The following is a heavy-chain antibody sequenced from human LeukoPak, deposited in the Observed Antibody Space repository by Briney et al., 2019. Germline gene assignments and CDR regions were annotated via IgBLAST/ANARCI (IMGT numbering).Heavy chain of an antibody. CDR1: GYTFTGYY. D-gene: IGHD6-13*01. Sequence: ASVKVSCKASGYTFTGYYMHWVRQAPGQGLEWMGWINPNSGGTNYAQKFQGRVTMTRDTSISTAYMELSRLRSDDTAVYYCVRDHSSSWYYYYYYGMDVWGQGTTVTVSS. CDR2: INPNSGGT. V-gene: IGHV1-2*02. CDR3: VRDHSSSWYYYYYYGMDV. J-gene: IGHJ6*02.